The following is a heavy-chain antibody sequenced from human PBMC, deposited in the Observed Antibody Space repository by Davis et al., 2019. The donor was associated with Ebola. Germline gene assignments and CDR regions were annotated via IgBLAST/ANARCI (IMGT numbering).Heavy chain of an antibody. CDR3: ARDPHYYDSSGYVFDY. D-gene: IGHD3-22*01. CDR2: INAGNGNT. CDR1: GYTFTSYG. Sequence: AASVKVSCKASGYTFTSYGISWVRQAPGQRLEWMGWINAGNGNTKYSQKFQGRVTITRDTSASTAYMELSSLRSEDTAVYYCARDPHYYDSSGYVFDYWGQGTLVTVSS. J-gene: IGHJ4*02. V-gene: IGHV1-3*01.